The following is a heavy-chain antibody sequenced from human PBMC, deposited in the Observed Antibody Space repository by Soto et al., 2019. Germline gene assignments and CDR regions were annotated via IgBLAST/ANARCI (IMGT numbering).Heavy chain of an antibody. J-gene: IGHJ4*02. CDR3: VSYDFWSGYWDY. D-gene: IGHD3-3*01. V-gene: IGHV4-59*01. Sequence: PSETMSLTCTVSGGFISSYYWSWIRQPPGKGLEWIGYIYYSGSTNYNPSLKSRVTISVDTSKNQFSLKLSSVTAADTAVYYCVSYDFWSGYWDYWGQGTLVTVSS. CDR2: IYYSGST. CDR1: GGFISSYY.